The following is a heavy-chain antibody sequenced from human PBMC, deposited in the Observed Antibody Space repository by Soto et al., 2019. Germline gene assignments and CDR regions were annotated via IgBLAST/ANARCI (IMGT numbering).Heavy chain of an antibody. CDR2: ISHSGTT. J-gene: IGHJ5*02. Sequence: QVRLQESGPGLVKPSGTLSLTCSVSGGSINIGDWWSWVRQPPGKRLEWIGEISHSGTTTYNPSLKSRVTMSVDRSKNQFSLSLTSLTAADTAIYYCARESPSLNNDFDPWGQGTLVTVSS. CDR1: GGSINIGDW. V-gene: IGHV4-4*02. CDR3: ARESPSLNNDFDP. D-gene: IGHD1-1*01.